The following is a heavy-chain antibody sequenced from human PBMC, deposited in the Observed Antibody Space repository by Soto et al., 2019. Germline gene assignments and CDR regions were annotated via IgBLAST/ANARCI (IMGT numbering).Heavy chain of an antibody. V-gene: IGHV3-23*01. D-gene: IGHD2-15*01. CDR1: GFTFSSYA. CDR3: AKRRVEYCSGGTCYYFDS. Sequence: GGFLRLSCAASGFTFSSYAMTWVRQAPGQGLEWVSRIDNSGGTTYYADSVKGRFTISRDNSKNTLYLQMNGLRAEDTAVYYCAKRRVEYCSGGTCYYFDSWGQGTLVTVSS. CDR2: IDNSGGTT. J-gene: IGHJ4*02.